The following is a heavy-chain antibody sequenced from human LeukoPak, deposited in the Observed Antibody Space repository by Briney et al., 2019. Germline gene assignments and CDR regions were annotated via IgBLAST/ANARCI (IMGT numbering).Heavy chain of an antibody. CDR1: GYSISSGYY. Sequence: SETLSLTCAVSGYSISSGYYWGWIRQPPGKGLEYIGSIYHSGSTYYNPSLKSRVTISVDTSKNQFSLKLSSVTAADTAVYYCARVDSSGWEKTHFDYWGQGTLVTVSS. CDR2: IYHSGST. CDR3: ARVDSSGWEKTHFDY. V-gene: IGHV4-38-2*01. D-gene: IGHD6-19*01. J-gene: IGHJ4*02.